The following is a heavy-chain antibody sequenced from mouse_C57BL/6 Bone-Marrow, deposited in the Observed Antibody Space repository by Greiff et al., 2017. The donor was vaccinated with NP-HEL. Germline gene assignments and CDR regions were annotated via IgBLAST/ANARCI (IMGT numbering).Heavy chain of an antibody. J-gene: IGHJ4*01. V-gene: IGHV5-4*01. D-gene: IGHD2-13*01. Sequence: EVPLVASGGGFVKPGGFLKLFRPASGFTFSSHVMSWVRQTPEKRPEWVANLCDGGSYTYFPDNVQGRFPISRGNAKHHLLLQMNHLKSEDTAKYYGARGEDNEGDYDAMDYGGRGTSITVTA. CDR1: GFTFSSHV. CDR3: ARGEDNEGDYDAMDY. CDR2: LCDGGSYT.